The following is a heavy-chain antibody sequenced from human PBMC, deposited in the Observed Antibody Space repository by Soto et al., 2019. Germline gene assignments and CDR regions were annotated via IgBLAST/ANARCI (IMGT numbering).Heavy chain of an antibody. CDR3: ARVGRLNSFDY. CDR1: GFTFSSYA. Sequence: QVQLVESGGGVVQPGRSLRLSCAASGFTFSSYAMHWVRQAPGKGLEWVAVISYDGSNKYYADSVKGRFTISRDNSKNTLFLQMNSLIAEHTAVYYWARVGRLNSFDYWGQGTLVTVSS. V-gene: IGHV3-30-3*01. D-gene: IGHD2-8*01. J-gene: IGHJ4*02. CDR2: ISYDGSNK.